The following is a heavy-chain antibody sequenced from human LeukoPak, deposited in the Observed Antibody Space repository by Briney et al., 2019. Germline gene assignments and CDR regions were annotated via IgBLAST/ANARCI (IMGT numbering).Heavy chain of an antibody. V-gene: IGHV3-23*01. CDR3: AKDDSPRNKLYDAFDI. J-gene: IGHJ3*02. CDR2: IGGTGGDN. CDR1: RCTFSDFA. Sequence: GGSLRLSCAASRCTFSDFAMYWVRQAPGKGLEWVSTIGGTGGDNYYADSVKGRITISRYNSKITLYLQMNRLRAEDTAVYYCAKDDSPRNKLYDAFDIWGQGTKVTVSS. D-gene: IGHD3-22*01.